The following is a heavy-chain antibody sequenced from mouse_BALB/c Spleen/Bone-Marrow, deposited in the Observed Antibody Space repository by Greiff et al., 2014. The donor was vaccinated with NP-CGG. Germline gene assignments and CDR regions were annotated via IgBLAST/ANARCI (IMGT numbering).Heavy chain of an antibody. CDR2: INPNNGDT. CDR1: GYTFTDYY. Sequence: EVQLQQSGPELVKPGASVKMSCKASGYTFTDYYMKWVKQNHGKSLEWIGDINPNNGDTFYNRKFRAKATLTVDKSSSTAYLQVNSLTSEDSAVYYCARGTRATYYWGQGTLVTVSA. J-gene: IGHJ3*01. CDR3: ARGTRATYY. D-gene: IGHD3-1*01. V-gene: IGHV1-26*01.